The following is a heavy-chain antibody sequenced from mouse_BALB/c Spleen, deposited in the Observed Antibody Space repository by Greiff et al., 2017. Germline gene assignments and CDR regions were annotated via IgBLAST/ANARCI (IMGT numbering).Heavy chain of an antibody. CDR2: ISNGGGST. CDR3: ARQLPLDY. Sequence: EVQGVESGGGLVQPGGSLKLSCAASGFTFSSYTMPWVRQTPEKRLEWVAYISNGGGSTYYPDTVKGRFTISRDNAKNTLYLQMSSLKSEDAAMYDCARQLPLDYWGQGTSVTVSS. J-gene: IGHJ4*01. V-gene: IGHV5-12-2*01. CDR1: GFTFSSYT.